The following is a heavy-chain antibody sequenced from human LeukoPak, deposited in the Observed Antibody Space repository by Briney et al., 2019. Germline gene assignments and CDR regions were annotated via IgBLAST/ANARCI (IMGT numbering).Heavy chain of an antibody. D-gene: IGHD3-10*01. CDR3: ASAEGYYGSGPFDY. V-gene: IGHV4-59*08. Sequence: SETLSLTCTVSGGSITRYYWSWIRQPPGKGLEWIGYIYYTGITNYNPSLKSRVTISVDTSKNQFSLKLSSVTAADTAVYYCASAEGYYGSGPFDYWGQGTLVTVSS. J-gene: IGHJ4*02. CDR1: GGSITRYY. CDR2: IYYTGIT.